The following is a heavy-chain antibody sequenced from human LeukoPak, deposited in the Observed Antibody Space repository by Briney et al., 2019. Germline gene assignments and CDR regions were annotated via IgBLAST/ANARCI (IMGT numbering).Heavy chain of an antibody. CDR3: ARRSWYDYYYYMDV. CDR1: GYTFTSYG. D-gene: IGHD6-13*01. J-gene: IGHJ6*03. CDR2: ISAYNGNT. V-gene: IGHV1-18*01. Sequence: ASVKVSCKASGYTFTSYGISWVRQAPGQGLEWMGWISAYNGNTNYAQKLQGRVTMTTDTSTSTAYMELRSLRSDDTAVYYCARRSWYDYYYYMDVWGKGTTVTVSS.